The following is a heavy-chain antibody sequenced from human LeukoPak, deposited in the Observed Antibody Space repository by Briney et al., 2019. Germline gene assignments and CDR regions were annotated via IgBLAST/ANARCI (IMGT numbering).Heavy chain of an antibody. CDR1: GGSISSYY. CDR2: IYYSGST. Sequence: PSETLSLTCTVSGGSISSYYWSWIRQPPGKGLERIGYIYYSGSTNYNPSLKSRVTISVDTSKNQFSLKLSSVTAADTAVYYCARGHHGSGSYYNASPWFDPWGQGTLVTVSS. V-gene: IGHV4-59*01. D-gene: IGHD3-10*01. CDR3: ARGHHGSGSYYNASPWFDP. J-gene: IGHJ5*02.